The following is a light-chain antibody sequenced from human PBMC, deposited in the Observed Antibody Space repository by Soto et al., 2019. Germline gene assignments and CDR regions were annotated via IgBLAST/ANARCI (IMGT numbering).Light chain of an antibody. J-gene: IGKJ4*01. V-gene: IGKV1-6*01. Sequence: AIQMTQPPSSLSASVGDRVTITCRASQDIRNDLGWYQQKPGKAPKLLIYAASSLQSEVPSRFSGSGSGTDFTLTISSLQPEDFATYFCLQDHGFPLAFGGGTKVEIK. CDR3: LQDHGFPLA. CDR1: QDIRND. CDR2: AAS.